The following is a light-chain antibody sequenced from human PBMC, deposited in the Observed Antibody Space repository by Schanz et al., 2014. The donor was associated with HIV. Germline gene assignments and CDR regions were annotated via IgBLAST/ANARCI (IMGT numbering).Light chain of an antibody. V-gene: IGKV3-20*01. Sequence: EIVLTQSPGTLSLSPGERGTLSCRASQSVKSNFIGWYQQKPGQAPRLLIFGASNRATGIPDRFSGSGFETDFTLTISSLEPEDCAMYYCHHYGGSFGPGTKVD. J-gene: IGKJ3*01. CDR1: QSVKSNF. CDR2: GAS. CDR3: HHYGGS.